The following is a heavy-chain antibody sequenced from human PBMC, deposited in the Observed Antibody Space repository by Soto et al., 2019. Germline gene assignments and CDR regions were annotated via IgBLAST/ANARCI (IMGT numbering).Heavy chain of an antibody. D-gene: IGHD3-16*01. V-gene: IGHV1-18*01. CDR1: GYTFTSYG. CDR2: ISAYNGNT. CDR3: AREGEVASAAEGDYYYYGMDV. J-gene: IGHJ6*02. Sequence: QVQLVQSGAEVKKPGASVKVSCKASGYTFTSYGISWVRQAPGQGLEWVGWISAYNGNTNYAQKLQGRVTMTTDTSTSTAYMELRSLRSDDTAVYYCAREGEVASAAEGDYYYYGMDVWGQGTTVTVSS.